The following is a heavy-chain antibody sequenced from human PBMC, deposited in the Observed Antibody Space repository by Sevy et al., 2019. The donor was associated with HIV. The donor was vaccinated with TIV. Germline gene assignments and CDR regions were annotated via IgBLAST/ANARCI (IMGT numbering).Heavy chain of an antibody. V-gene: IGHV5-51*01. Sequence: GESLKISCKGSGYSITSYWIGWVRQMPGKGLEWMGMIYPGDSDTRYSPSFQGQVTISADKSISTAYLQWSSLKASDTAMYYCARLSTLTPLRYFDWLWGYFQHWGQGTLVTVSS. D-gene: IGHD3-9*01. CDR1: GYSITSYW. J-gene: IGHJ1*01. CDR3: ARLSTLTPLRYFDWLWGYFQH. CDR2: IYPGDSDT.